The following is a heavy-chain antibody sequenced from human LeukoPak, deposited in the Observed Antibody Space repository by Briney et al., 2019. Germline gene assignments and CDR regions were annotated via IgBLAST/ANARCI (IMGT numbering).Heavy chain of an antibody. CDR3: ARDGWFGEQRLDY. D-gene: IGHD3-10*01. CDR1: GFTFSSYA. Sequence: GGSLRLSCAASGFTFSSYAMHWVRQAPGKGLGWVAVISYDGSNKYYADSVKGRFTISRDNSKNTLYLQMNSLRAEDTAVYYCARDGWFGEQRLDYWGQGTLVTVSS. V-gene: IGHV3-30-3*01. J-gene: IGHJ4*02. CDR2: ISYDGSNK.